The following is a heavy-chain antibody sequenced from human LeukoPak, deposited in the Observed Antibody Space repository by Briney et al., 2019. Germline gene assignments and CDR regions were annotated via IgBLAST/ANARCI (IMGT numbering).Heavy chain of an antibody. V-gene: IGHV1-69*06. CDR2: IIPIFGTA. J-gene: IGHJ4*02. CDR1: GGTFSNYA. CDR3: ASLGEKGAQGY. D-gene: IGHD3-10*01. Sequence: SVKVSCKASGGTFSNYAISWVRQAPGQGLEWMGGIIPIFGTANYAQKFQGRVTITADKSTSTAYMELSSLRSEDTAVYYCASLGEKGAQGYWGQGTLVTVSS.